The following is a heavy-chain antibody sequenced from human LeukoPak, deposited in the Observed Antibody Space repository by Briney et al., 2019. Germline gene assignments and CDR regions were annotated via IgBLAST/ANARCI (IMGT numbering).Heavy chain of an antibody. D-gene: IGHD3-22*01. Sequence: GGSLRLSCAASGFTFSNYAIHWVRQAPGKGLEWVAVISSDGSNKFFADSVKGRFTISRDNSKNTLSLQMNSLRADDTAVYYCARAPPYYYDTSGCYFYWGQGTLVTVFS. J-gene: IGHJ4*02. CDR1: GFTFSNYA. CDR3: ARAPPYYYDTSGCYFY. CDR2: ISSDGSNK. V-gene: IGHV3-30-3*01.